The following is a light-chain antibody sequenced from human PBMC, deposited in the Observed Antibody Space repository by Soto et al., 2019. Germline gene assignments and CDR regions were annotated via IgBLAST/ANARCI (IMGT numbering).Light chain of an antibody. V-gene: IGKV1-5*03. CDR2: KAS. Sequence: DIQMTQSPSTLSASVGDRVTITCRASQSISSWLAWYQRKPGKAPKLLIYKASNLESGVPSRFSGSGSGTEFTLTISSLQADDFATYYCQQFNSYSPTFGQGTKVDIK. CDR3: QQFNSYSPT. J-gene: IGKJ1*01. CDR1: QSISSW.